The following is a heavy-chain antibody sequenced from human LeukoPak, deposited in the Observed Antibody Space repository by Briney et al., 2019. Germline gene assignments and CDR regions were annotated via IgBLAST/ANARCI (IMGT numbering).Heavy chain of an antibody. CDR2: ISAYNGNT. D-gene: IGHD3-3*01. CDR3: ARGLNGAYYDFWSGAYYYYYTDV. V-gene: IGHV1-18*01. Sequence: ASVKVSCKASGYTFTSYGISWVRQAPGQGLEWMGWISAYNGNTNYAQKLQGRVTMTTDTSTSTAYMELWSLRSDDTAVYYCARGLNGAYYDFWSGAYYYYYTDVWGKGTTVTVSS. J-gene: IGHJ6*03. CDR1: GYTFTSYG.